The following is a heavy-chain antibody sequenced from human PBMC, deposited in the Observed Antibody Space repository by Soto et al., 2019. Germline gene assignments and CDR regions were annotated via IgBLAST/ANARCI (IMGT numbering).Heavy chain of an antibody. CDR1: GYTLSELS. V-gene: IGHV1-24*01. Sequence: QVQLVQSGAEVKKPGASVKVSCKVSGYTLSELSMHWVRQAPGKGLEWMGGFDREDGETIHAQKFQGRSTMTEDTSTDTAYRELSRRRAEDTAGYYCASEGGLRFESWSGHYNYWGQGTLVTVSS. CDR3: ASEGGLRFESWSGHYNY. D-gene: IGHD3-3*01. CDR2: FDREDGET. J-gene: IGHJ4*02.